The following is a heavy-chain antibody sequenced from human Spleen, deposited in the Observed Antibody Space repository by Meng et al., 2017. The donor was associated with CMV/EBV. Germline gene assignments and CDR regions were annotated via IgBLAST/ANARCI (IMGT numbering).Heavy chain of an antibody. V-gene: IGHV3-21*06. D-gene: IGHD1-26*01. CDR2: ISSSSSYI. Sequence: TLSSYSMDWVRQAPGSGLEWVSSISSSSSYIYYADSVKGRFTISRDNAKNSLYLQMNSLTADDTAVYYCAREKGTGDVVGATGNCDYWGRGTLVTVSS. CDR3: AREKGTGDVVGATGNCDY. J-gene: IGHJ4*02. CDR1: TLSSYS.